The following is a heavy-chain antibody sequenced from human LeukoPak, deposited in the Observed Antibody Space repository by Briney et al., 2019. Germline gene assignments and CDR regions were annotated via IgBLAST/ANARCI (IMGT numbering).Heavy chain of an antibody. CDR2: IYNSGSA. CDR3: ARDGYSGNDGL. Sequence: SETLSLTCTVSGASISSYYWSWIRQPPGKGLEWIGYIYNSGSAKYNPSLKSRVTISVDTSKSQFSLKLSSVTAADTAVYYCARDGYSGNDGLWGQGTLVTVSS. CDR1: GASISSYY. V-gene: IGHV4-59*01. D-gene: IGHD5-12*01. J-gene: IGHJ4*02.